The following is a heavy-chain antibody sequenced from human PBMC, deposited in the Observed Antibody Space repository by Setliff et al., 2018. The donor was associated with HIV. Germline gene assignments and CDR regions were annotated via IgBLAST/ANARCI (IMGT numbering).Heavy chain of an antibody. CDR2: VYFLGNT. D-gene: IGHD3-22*01. Sequence: SETLSLTCTVSNGSIRSSDYYWGWIRQPPGRGLEWLATVYFLGNTYLNPSLKGRVAVSVDTSKNHFSLRVTSVTAADTAVYYCARAPANYHDSSGFYFGGDYYFDFWGQGTLVTVSS. CDR3: ARAPANYHDSSGFYFGGDYYFDF. J-gene: IGHJ4*02. V-gene: IGHV4-39*02. CDR1: NGSIRSSDYY.